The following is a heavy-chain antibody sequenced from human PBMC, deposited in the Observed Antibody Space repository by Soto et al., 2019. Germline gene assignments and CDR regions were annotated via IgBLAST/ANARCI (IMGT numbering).Heavy chain of an antibody. CDR2: LNPNGTFT. Sequence: EVQLVESGGGLVQPGGSLRLSCAGSGFTFSGYWMHWVRQAPGKGPVWVSRLNPNGTFTTNADSVKGRFTISRDNAKNTVYLQMNSLRADDTDVYYCSRGGTSMTSWGHFYNWGQGTLVTVSS. D-gene: IGHD7-27*01. CDR3: SRGGTSMTSWGHFYN. V-gene: IGHV3-74*01. J-gene: IGHJ4*02. CDR1: GFTFSGYW.